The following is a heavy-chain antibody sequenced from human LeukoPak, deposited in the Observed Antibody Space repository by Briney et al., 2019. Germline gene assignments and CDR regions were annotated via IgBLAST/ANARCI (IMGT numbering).Heavy chain of an antibody. CDR3: ARLMTGISSYYFDF. J-gene: IGHJ4*02. CDR1: GFTFSLSS. Sequence: GGSLRLSCAASGFTFSLSSINWVRQSPGRGLEWVSSIDPTTNYIYYANSVRGRFTISRDNAKNSVYLQMNSLSAEGTAIYYCARLMTGISSYYFDFWGQGTLVTVSS. CDR2: IDPTTNYI. V-gene: IGHV3-21*01. D-gene: IGHD1-20*01.